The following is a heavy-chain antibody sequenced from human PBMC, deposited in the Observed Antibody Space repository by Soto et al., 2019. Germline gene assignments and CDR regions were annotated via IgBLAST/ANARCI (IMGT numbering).Heavy chain of an antibody. Sequence: EVQLLESGGGLVQPGGSLRLSCAASGFTFSSYAMSWVRQAPGKGLEWVSAISGSGGSTYYADSVKGRFTISRDNSKNTLYLQMNSLRAEDTAVYYCAKVPRMYSSSKYYYYYMDVWGKGTTVTVSS. CDR1: GFTFSSYA. CDR2: ISGSGGST. CDR3: AKVPRMYSSSKYYYYYMDV. D-gene: IGHD6-6*01. J-gene: IGHJ6*03. V-gene: IGHV3-23*01.